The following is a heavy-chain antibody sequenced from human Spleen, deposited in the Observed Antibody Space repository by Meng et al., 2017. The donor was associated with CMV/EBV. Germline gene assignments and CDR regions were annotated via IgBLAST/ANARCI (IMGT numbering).Heavy chain of an antibody. V-gene: IGHV4-59*01. Sequence: GSLRLSCAVYGGSFSGYYWSWIRQPPGKGLQWIGYIYYNGGTNYNPSLKSRVTISVDTSKNHFSLKLSSVTAADTAVYYCARGPRGYSYEKDWFDPWGQGTLVTVSS. CDR1: GGSFSGYY. J-gene: IGHJ5*02. CDR3: ARGPRGYSYEKDWFDP. CDR2: IYYNGGT. D-gene: IGHD5-18*01.